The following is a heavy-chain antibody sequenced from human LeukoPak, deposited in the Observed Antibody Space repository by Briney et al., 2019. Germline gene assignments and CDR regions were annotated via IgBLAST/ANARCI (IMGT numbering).Heavy chain of an antibody. CDR1: GSRFTSYW. D-gene: IGHD2-15*01. CDR2: IDPSDSYT. V-gene: IGHV5-10-1*01. Sequence: MAGESLQISCQGSGSRFTSYWISWVRQLPGKGLEWMGKIDPSDSYTNYSPSFQGHVTISADKSISTAYLQWSSLKASDTAMYYCARQDCSGGSCLYGVDVWGQGTTVTVSS. CDR3: ARQDCSGGSCLYGVDV. J-gene: IGHJ6*02.